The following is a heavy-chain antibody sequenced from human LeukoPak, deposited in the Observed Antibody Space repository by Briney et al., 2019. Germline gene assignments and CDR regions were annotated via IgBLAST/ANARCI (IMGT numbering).Heavy chain of an antibody. J-gene: IGHJ6*02. V-gene: IGHV1-2*02. CDR3: ARVPYYYDSSGYSYYYYGMDV. D-gene: IGHD3-22*01. CDR1: GYTFTSYY. Sequence: ASVKVSCKASGYTFTSYYMHWVRQAPGQGLEWMGWINPNSGGTNYAQKFQGRVTMTRDTSISTAYMELSRLRSDDTAVYYCARVPYYYDSSGYSYYYYGMDVWGQGTTVTVSS. CDR2: INPNSGGT.